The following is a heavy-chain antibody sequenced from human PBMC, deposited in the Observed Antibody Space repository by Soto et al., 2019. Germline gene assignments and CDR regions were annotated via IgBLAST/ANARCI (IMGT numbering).Heavy chain of an antibody. V-gene: IGHV1-18*01. CDR3: ALVDNFVTPTPPPA. Sequence: QVQLVQSGDEVRKPGSSVKVSCKASGYIFVNYGIAWVRQAPGQGLEWMGWISPYSGNTHDASKVQGRLTMTTDTAPTPAYTDPRSLTPDATAVYYCALVDNFVTPTPPPAWGPGPTVTVSS. CDR1: GYIFVNYG. D-gene: IGHD3-16*02. CDR2: ISPYSGNT. J-gene: IGHJ6*02.